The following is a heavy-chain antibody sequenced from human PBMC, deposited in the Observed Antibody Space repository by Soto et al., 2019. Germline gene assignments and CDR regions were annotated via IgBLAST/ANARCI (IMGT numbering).Heavy chain of an antibody. CDR1: GYTFTSYG. D-gene: IGHD4-17*01. Sequence: GASVKVSCKASGYTFTSYGISWVRQAPGQRLEWMGWISAYNGNTNYAQKLQGRVTMTTDTSTSTAYMELRSLRSDDTAVYFCARESDYGDLWRYWYFDLWGRGTLVTVSS. CDR2: ISAYNGNT. J-gene: IGHJ2*01. CDR3: ARESDYGDLWRYWYFDL. V-gene: IGHV1-18*01.